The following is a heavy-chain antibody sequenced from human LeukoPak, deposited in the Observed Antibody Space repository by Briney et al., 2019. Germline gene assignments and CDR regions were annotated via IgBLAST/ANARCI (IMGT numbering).Heavy chain of an antibody. CDR3: AREKRSGSYQGGWFDP. V-gene: IGHV3-48*03. J-gene: IGHJ5*02. CDR2: ISTGSSTI. D-gene: IGHD1-26*01. CDR1: GFTFSSYE. Sequence: PGGSLRLSCAASGFTFSSYEMIWVRQAPGKGLEWVSYISTGSSTIYYADSMKGRFTISRDNAKNSLYLQMNSLRAEDTAVYYCAREKRSGSYQGGWFDPWGQGTLVTVSS.